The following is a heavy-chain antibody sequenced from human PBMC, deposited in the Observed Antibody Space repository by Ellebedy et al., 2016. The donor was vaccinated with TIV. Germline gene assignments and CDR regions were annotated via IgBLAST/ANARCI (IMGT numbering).Heavy chain of an antibody. Sequence: PGGSLRLSCSASGFTFSSYAMHWVRQAPGKGLEYVSAISSNGGSTYYADSVKGRFTISRDNSKNTLYLQMSSLRAEDTAVYYCVSLTDYGDYRVYWYFDLWGRGTLVTVSS. V-gene: IGHV3-64D*06. CDR2: ISSNGGST. J-gene: IGHJ2*01. CDR1: GFTFSSYA. CDR3: VSLTDYGDYRVYWYFDL. D-gene: IGHD4-17*01.